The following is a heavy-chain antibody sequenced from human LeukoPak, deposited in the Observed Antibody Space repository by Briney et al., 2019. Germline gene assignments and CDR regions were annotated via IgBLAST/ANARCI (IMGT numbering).Heavy chain of an antibody. D-gene: IGHD3-22*01. V-gene: IGHV4-31*03. J-gene: IGHJ4*02. Sequence: KASETLSLTCTVSGGSISSGGYYWSWIRQHPGKGLEWIGYIHYSGSTYYSPSLKSRVTISVDTSKYQFSLKLSSVTAADTAVYYCAGSRIGYSDSSGFFDSWGQGTLVTVSS. CDR2: IHYSGST. CDR1: GGSISSGGYY. CDR3: AGSRIGYSDSSGFFDS.